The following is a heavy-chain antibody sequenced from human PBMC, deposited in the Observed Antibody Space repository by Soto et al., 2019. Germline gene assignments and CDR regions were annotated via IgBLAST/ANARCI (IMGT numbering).Heavy chain of an antibody. CDR2: IYYSGST. Sequence: SETLSLTCTVSGGSISSYYWSWIRQPPGKGLEWIGYIYYSGSTNYNPSLKSRVTISVDTSKNQFSLKLSSVTAADTAVYYCATPGYSSGWSLYFQHWGQGTQVTVSS. V-gene: IGHV4-59*08. J-gene: IGHJ1*01. CDR3: ATPGYSSGWSLYFQH. D-gene: IGHD6-19*01. CDR1: GGSISSYY.